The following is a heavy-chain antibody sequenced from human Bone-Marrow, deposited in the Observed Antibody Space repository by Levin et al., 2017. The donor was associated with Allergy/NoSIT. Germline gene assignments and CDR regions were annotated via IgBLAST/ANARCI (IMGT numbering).Heavy chain of an antibody. CDR3: ARAYVGATEFDY. D-gene: IGHD1-26*01. CDR2: INHSGST. J-gene: IGHJ4*02. CDR1: GGSFSGYY. V-gene: IGHV4-34*01. Sequence: SETLSLTCAVYGGSFSGYYWSWIRQPPGKGLEWIGEINHSGSTNYNPSLKSRVTISVDTSKNQFSLKLSSVTAADTAVYYCARAYVGATEFDYWGQGTLVTVSS.